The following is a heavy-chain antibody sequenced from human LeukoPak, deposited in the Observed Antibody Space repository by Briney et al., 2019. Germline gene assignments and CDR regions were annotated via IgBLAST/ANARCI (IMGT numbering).Heavy chain of an antibody. V-gene: IGHV3-74*01. CDR2: INTDGSRT. J-gene: IGHJ4*02. D-gene: IGHD3-22*01. CDR1: GFTFSSSW. Sequence: PGGSLRLSCAASGFTFSSSWMHWARQAPGEGLVWVSRINTDGSRTDHADSVKGRFTISRDNAKNSLYLQMNSLRAEDTALYYCARGRYYYDSSGYSHYFDYWGQGTLVTVSS. CDR3: ARGRYYYDSSGYSHYFDY.